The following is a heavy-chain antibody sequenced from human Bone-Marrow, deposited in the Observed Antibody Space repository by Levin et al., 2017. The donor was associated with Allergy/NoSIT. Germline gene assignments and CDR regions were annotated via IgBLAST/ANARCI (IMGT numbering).Heavy chain of an antibody. J-gene: IGHJ6*02. CDR2: IIPILGVT. CDR1: GGTPESYT. CDR3: ARGLRGIIQYYGMDV. V-gene: IGHV1-69*02. D-gene: IGHD3-16*02. Sequence: KISCKTAGGTPESYTFHWVRQAPGQGLEWMGRIIPILGVTDHAQKFQGKVAISADISTNTVYMDLSSLTSEDTAVYFCARGLRGIIQYYGMDVWGQGTTVAVSS.